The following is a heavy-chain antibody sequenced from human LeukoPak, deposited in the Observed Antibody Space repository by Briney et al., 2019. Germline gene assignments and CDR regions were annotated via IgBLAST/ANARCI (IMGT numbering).Heavy chain of an antibody. CDR1: GYTFTSYG. J-gene: IGHJ3*02. CDR3: GVSGSDAFDI. D-gene: IGHD3-22*01. CDR2: IGAYNGNT. Sequence: GGSVKVSCKASGYTFTSYGISWVRQAPGQGLEWMGWIGAYNGNTNYAQKLQGRVTMTTDTSTSTAYMELRSLRSDDTAVYYCGVSGSDAFDIWGQGTMVTVSS. V-gene: IGHV1-18*01.